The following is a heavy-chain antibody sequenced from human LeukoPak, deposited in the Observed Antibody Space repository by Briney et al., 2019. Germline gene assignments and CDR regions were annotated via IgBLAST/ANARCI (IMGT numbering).Heavy chain of an antibody. V-gene: IGHV3-30*04. CDR1: GFTFSSYA. CDR2: ISYDGSNK. Sequence: PGWSLRLSCAASGFTFSSYAMHWVRQAPGKGLEWVAVISYDGSNKYYADSVKGRFTISRDNSKNTLYLQMNSLRAEDTAVYYCARDGSPYYYGPFDPWGQGTLVTVSS. D-gene: IGHD3-10*01. CDR3: ARDGSPYYYGPFDP. J-gene: IGHJ5*02.